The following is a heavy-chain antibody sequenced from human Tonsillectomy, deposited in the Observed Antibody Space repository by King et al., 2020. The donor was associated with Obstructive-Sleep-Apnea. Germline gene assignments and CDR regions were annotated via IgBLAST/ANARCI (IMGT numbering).Heavy chain of an antibody. Sequence: VQLVQSGAEVKKPGASVKVSCKASGYTFTSYYMHWVRQAPGQGLEWMGIINPSGGSTSYAQKFQGRVTMTRDTSTSTVYMELSSLGSEDTAVYYCARATGGGYGGGDYYYYYGMDVWGQGTTVTVSS. CDR1: GYTFTSYY. J-gene: IGHJ6*02. CDR2: INPSGGST. CDR3: ARATGGGYGGGDYYYYYGMDV. D-gene: IGHD4-23*01. V-gene: IGHV1-46*01.